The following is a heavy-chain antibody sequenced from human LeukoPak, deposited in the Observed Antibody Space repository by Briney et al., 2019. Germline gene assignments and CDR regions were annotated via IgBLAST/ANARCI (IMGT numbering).Heavy chain of an antibody. CDR1: GFTFSSYS. J-gene: IGHJ4*02. Sequence: GGSLRLSCAASGFTFSSYSMNWVRQAPGKGLEWVSSISSSSSYIYYADSVKGRFTISRDNAKNSLYLQMNSLRAEDTAVYYCASLSRVSSSWTFRRTHDYWGQGTLVTVSS. CDR2: ISSSSSYI. V-gene: IGHV3-21*01. D-gene: IGHD6-13*01. CDR3: ASLSRVSSSWTFRRTHDY.